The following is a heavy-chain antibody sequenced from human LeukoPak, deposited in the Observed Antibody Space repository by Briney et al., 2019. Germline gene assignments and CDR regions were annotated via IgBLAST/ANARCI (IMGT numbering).Heavy chain of an antibody. CDR3: AKCSVGVFRRFDP. CDR2: IKPDGSVG. Sequence: PGGSLRLSCAASGFTFSSYWMTWVRQAPGKGLEWVANIKPDGSVGYYVDSVRGRFIISRDNAGNSLYLQMNSLRAEDTAVYYCAKCSVGVFRRFDPWGQGTLVTVSS. CDR1: GFTFSSYW. D-gene: IGHD3-10*02. V-gene: IGHV3-7*03. J-gene: IGHJ5*02.